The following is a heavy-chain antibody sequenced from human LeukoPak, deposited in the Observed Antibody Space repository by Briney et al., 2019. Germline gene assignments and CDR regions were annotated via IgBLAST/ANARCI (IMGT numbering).Heavy chain of an antibody. V-gene: IGHV4-59*01. CDR3: VKSNSRYQPWTLDI. Sequence: PSETLSLTCTVSSGSFRTYYWSWIRQPPGKGLEWIGYIFYNEGTSYNPSLKSRVTISVDTSNNQLSMKVNSVTAADTAMYYCVKSNSRYQPWTLDIWGRGTMVTVSS. J-gene: IGHJ3*02. CDR1: SGSFRTYY. CDR2: IFYNEGT. D-gene: IGHD2-2*01.